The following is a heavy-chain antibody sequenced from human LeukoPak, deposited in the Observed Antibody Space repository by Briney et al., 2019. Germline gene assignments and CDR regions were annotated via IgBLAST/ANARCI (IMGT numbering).Heavy chain of an antibody. CDR1: GYTLTGYY. CDR3: ARSKIAAARPGYD. V-gene: IGHV1-2*02. D-gene: IGHD6-13*01. J-gene: IGHJ4*02. CDR2: IDPNSGGT. Sequence: ASVQVSFKASGYTLTGYYMHWVRQAPGQGLEWMGWIDPNSGGTNYAQKFQGRVTMNRDTSVSTADMELSRLRSDDTAVYYCARSKIAAARPGYDWGQGTLVTVSS.